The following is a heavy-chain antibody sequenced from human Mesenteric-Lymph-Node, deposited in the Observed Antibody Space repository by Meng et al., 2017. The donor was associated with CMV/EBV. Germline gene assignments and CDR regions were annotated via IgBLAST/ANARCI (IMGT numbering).Heavy chain of an antibody. Sequence: SETLSLTCTVSGGSISSSSYYWGWIRQSPGKGLEWIGSIYYSGSTYYNPSLKSRVTISVDTSKNQFSLKLSSVTAADTAVYYCARGGIFGVATPSGQGTLVTVSS. CDR2: IYYSGST. D-gene: IGHD3-3*01. J-gene: IGHJ5*02. CDR3: ARGGIFGVATP. CDR1: GGSISSSSYY. V-gene: IGHV4-39*07.